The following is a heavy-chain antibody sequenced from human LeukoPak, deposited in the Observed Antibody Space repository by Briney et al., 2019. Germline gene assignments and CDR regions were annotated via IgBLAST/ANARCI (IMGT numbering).Heavy chain of an antibody. CDR3: ANPYDFWSGYPLDY. V-gene: IGHV3-23*01. CDR1: GFTLTSYA. CDR2: ISGSGGST. J-gene: IGHJ4*02. D-gene: IGHD3-3*01. Sequence: GRSLSLSCAASGFTLTSYAISWVRPAPGKGLEWVSAISGSGGSTNYADSVKGRFTISRDNSKNTLYLQMNSLRAEDTAVYYCANPYDFWSGYPLDYWGQGTLVTVSS.